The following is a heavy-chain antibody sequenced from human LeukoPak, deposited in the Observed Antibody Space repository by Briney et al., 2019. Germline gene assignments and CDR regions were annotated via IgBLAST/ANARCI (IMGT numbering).Heavy chain of an antibody. CDR1: GYTFTSYG. CDR2: ISAYNGNT. Sequence: ASVKVSCKASGYTFTSYGISWVRQAPGQGLEWMGWISAYNGNTNYAQKLQGRVTMTTDTSTSTAYMELRSLRSDDTAVYYCARIQAPRITIFGVDIPQPQYDMDVWGKGTTVTVSS. J-gene: IGHJ6*03. V-gene: IGHV1-18*01. D-gene: IGHD3-3*01. CDR3: ARIQAPRITIFGVDIPQPQYDMDV.